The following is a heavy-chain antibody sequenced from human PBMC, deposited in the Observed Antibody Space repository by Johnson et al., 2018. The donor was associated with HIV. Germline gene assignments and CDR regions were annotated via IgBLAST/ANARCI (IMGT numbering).Heavy chain of an antibody. CDR3: ARPLDWKDLSDALDI. CDR2: ISYDGSNK. CDR1: GFTFSSYA. J-gene: IGHJ3*02. Sequence: QVQLVESGGGVVQPGRSLRLSCAASGFTFSSYAMHWVRQAPGKGLEWVAVISYDGSNKYYADSVKGRFTISRDNSKNTLYLQMNSLRADDTAMYYCARPLDWKDLSDALDIWGQGTMVSVSS. D-gene: IGHD1-1*01. V-gene: IGHV3-30*04.